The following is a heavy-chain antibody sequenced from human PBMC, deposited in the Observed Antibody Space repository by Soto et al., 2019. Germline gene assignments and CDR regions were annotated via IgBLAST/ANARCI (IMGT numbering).Heavy chain of an antibody. CDR2: ISPYNGKT. V-gene: IGHV1-18*01. D-gene: IGHD4-17*01. J-gene: IGHJ4*02. Sequence: QVQLMQSGAEVTQPGASVKVSCKTSGYTFTEYGISWFRQAPGQGLEWMGWISPYNGKTNYIQEFQDRVTITTDTSSTTVYMDLRTLKSDDTAIYFCARADYGDTKIYSFDHWGQGTLVTVSS. CDR3: ARADYGDTKIYSFDH. CDR1: GYTFTEYG.